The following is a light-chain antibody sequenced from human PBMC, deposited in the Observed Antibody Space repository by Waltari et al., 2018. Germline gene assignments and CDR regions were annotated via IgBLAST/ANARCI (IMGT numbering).Light chain of an antibody. Sequence: QSVLTHPPSASETPGPRVIISCSGSISNPGSNHLTWYQQPPGTAPKLLIYRNNQRPSGVPDRFSGSKSGTSASLAISGLRSEDEGVYYCASWDESHYVFGSGTRVTVV. CDR1: ISNPGSNH. V-gene: IGLV1-47*01. CDR3: ASWDESHYV. CDR2: RNN. J-gene: IGLJ1*01.